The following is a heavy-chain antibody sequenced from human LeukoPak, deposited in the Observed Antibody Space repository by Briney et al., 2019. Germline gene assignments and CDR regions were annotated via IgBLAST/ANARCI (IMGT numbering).Heavy chain of an antibody. CDR1: GFTFSSYA. CDR2: ISGSGGST. J-gene: IGHJ4*02. D-gene: IGHD6-13*01. V-gene: IGHV3-23*01. CDR3: AKKRSSGTRLAAAPT. Sequence: GGSLRLSCAASGFTFSSYAMSWVRQAPGKGLEWVSAISGSGGSTYYADSVKGRFTISRDNSKNTLYLQMNSLRAEDTAVYYCAKKRSSGTRLAAAPTWGQGTLVTVSS.